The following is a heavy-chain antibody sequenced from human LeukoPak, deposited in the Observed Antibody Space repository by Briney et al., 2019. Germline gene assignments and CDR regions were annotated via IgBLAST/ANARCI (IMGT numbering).Heavy chain of an antibody. V-gene: IGHV3-11*01. CDR2: ISSTGNTI. J-gene: IGHJ4*02. D-gene: IGHD3/OR15-3a*01. Sequence: GGSLRLSCAVSGFTFSDYYMNWIRRAPGQGLEWVSYISSTGNTIFYADSVKGRFTVSRDNAHNSLYLQMNSLRAEDTAVYYCARDLGYDFADHWGQGTLVTVSS. CDR3: ARDLGYDFADH. CDR1: GFTFSDYY.